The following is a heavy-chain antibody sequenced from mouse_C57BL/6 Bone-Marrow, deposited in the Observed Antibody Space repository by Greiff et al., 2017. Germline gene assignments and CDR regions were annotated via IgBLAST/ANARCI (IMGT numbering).Heavy chain of an antibody. Sequence: QVQLQQPGAELVMPGASVKLSCKASGYTFTSYWMHWVKQRPGQGLEWIGEIDPSDSYTNYNQKFKGKSTLTVEKSSSTAYMQLSSLTSEDSAVYYGARWGTTVVAYYFDYWGQGTTLTVSS. V-gene: IGHV1-69*01. D-gene: IGHD1-1*01. CDR3: ARWGTTVVAYYFDY. CDR1: GYTFTSYW. CDR2: IDPSDSYT. J-gene: IGHJ2*01.